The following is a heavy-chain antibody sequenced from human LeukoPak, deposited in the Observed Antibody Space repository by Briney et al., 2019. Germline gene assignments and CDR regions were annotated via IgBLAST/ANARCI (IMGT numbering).Heavy chain of an antibody. J-gene: IGHJ4*02. CDR3: ARDREARFFDY. CDR1: GFKFSNHG. Sequence: GGSLRLSCAASGFKFSNHGMHWVRQAPGKGLEWVAVIWYDGSNKYYADSVKGRFTISRDNSKNTLYLQMNSLRGEDTAVYYCARDREARFFDYWGQGTLVTVSS. CDR2: IWYDGSNK. D-gene: IGHD1-26*01. V-gene: IGHV3-33*01.